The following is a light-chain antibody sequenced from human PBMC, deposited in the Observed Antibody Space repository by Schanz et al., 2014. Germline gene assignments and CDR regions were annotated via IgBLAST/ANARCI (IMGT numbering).Light chain of an antibody. Sequence: QAVVTQEPSLTVSPGGTVTLTCESSTGAVTSGHYPYWFQQKPGQAPRTLIYDTNNKHSWTPARFSGSLLGGKAALTLSGAQPEDEADYYCLLSYSGIVVFGGGTKLTVL. CDR1: TGAVTSGHY. CDR2: DTN. V-gene: IGLV7-46*01. CDR3: LLSYSGIVV. J-gene: IGLJ2*01.